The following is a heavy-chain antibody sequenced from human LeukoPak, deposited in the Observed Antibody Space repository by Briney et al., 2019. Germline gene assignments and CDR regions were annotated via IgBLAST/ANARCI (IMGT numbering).Heavy chain of an antibody. CDR2: IKHDGSEA. CDR1: EFTFNRYW. CDR3: TRDALFGSGRTHLDF. V-gene: IGHV3-7*04. D-gene: IGHD3-10*01. Sequence: GWSLRLSCAASEFTFNRYWMSWVRQAPAKGLEWVANIKHDGSEAHYVDSVKGRFTISRDNAKNSLSLQMNSLNDDDTGVYFCTRDALFGSGRTHLDFWSQGTLVSVSS. J-gene: IGHJ4*02.